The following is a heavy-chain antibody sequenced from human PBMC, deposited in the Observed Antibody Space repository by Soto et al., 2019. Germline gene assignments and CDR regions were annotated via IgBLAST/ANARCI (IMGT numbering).Heavy chain of an antibody. V-gene: IGHV1-69*01. J-gene: IGHJ4*02. CDR2: IIPIFRTT. Sequence: QVQLVQSGAEVKKPGSSVKVSCTASGGTFSSYAISWVRQAPGQGLEWMGGIIPIFRTTKYAPKFQGRVTITADESTSTAFMELSSLRSEDTAVYYCASEVPGDYWGQGTLVTVSS. CDR1: GGTFSSYA. CDR3: ASEVPGDY.